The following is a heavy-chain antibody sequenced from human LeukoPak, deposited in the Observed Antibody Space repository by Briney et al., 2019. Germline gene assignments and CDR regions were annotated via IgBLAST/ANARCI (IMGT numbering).Heavy chain of an antibody. Sequence: GGSLRLSCGASGFIFSNYAMSWVRQAPGKGLEWVSGVSGTGGSTNYADSVKGRFTISRDNSKNTLYLQMNSLRAEDTAIYYCTGGGWSTDAFDIWGQGTVVTVSS. CDR3: TGGGWSTDAFDI. V-gene: IGHV3-23*01. CDR2: VSGTGGST. J-gene: IGHJ3*02. CDR1: GFIFSNYA. D-gene: IGHD6-19*01.